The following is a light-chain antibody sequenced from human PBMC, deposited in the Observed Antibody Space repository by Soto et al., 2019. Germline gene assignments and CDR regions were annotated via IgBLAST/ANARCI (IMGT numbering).Light chain of an antibody. V-gene: IGKV1-39*01. CDR3: QQSHSTPLT. CDR2: GAS. CDR1: QSISSY. Sequence: DIQMTKSPSSLSASVGDRVTITCRASQSISSYLNWYQQKPGKAPKVLISGASSLQSGVPLRFSGSGSGTDFTLTISSLQSEDFASDYCQQSHSTPLTFGGGTKVEIK. J-gene: IGKJ4*01.